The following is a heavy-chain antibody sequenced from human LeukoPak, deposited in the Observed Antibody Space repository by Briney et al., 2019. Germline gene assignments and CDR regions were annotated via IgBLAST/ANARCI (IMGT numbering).Heavy chain of an antibody. J-gene: IGHJ1*01. Sequence: PGGSLRLSCAASGFTFRNYAMSWVRQAPGEGLEWVSAISGSGDVTYYADPVKGRFTIYRDNAKNTLYLQMNSLRAEDTAIYYCASDRSWDSSTYYSEYFLHWGQGSLVSVSA. CDR1: GFTFRNYA. D-gene: IGHD2-2*01. CDR2: ISGSGDVT. V-gene: IGHV3-23*01. CDR3: ASDRSWDSSTYYSEYFLH.